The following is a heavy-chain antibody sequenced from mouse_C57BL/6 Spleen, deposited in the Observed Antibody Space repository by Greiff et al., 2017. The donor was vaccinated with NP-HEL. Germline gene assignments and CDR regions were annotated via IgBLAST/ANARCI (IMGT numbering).Heavy chain of an antibody. V-gene: IGHV3-6*01. CDR3: ASGSSWFAY. Sequence: EVKLLESGPGLVKPSQSLSLTCSVTGYSITSGYYWNWIRQFPGNKLEWMGYISYDGSNNYHPSLKNRISITRDTSKNQFFLKLNSVTTEDTATYYCASGSSWFAYWGKGTLVTVSA. CDR2: ISYDGSN. D-gene: IGHD2-2*01. J-gene: IGHJ3*01. CDR1: GYSITSGYY.